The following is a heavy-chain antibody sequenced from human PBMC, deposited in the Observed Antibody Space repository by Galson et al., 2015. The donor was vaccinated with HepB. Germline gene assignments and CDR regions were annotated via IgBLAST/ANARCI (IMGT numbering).Heavy chain of an antibody. V-gene: IGHV3-23*01. CDR3: AKDQHDFWSGYEVEGWFDP. CDR2: ISGSGGST. Sequence: SLRLSCAASGLTFSSYAMSWVRQAPGKGLEWVSAISGSGGSTYYADSVKGRFTISRDNSKNTPYLQMNSLRAEDTAVYYCAKDQHDFWSGYEVEGWFDPWGQGTLVTVSS. J-gene: IGHJ5*02. CDR1: GLTFSSYA. D-gene: IGHD3-3*01.